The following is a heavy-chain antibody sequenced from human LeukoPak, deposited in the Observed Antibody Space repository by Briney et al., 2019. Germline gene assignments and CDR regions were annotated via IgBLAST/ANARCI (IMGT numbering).Heavy chain of an antibody. V-gene: IGHV4-39*01. J-gene: IGHJ4*02. CDR1: GGSISSSSYY. CDR3: ARRKVAAEIDY. D-gene: IGHD6-13*01. CDR2: IYYRGNT. Sequence: SETLSLTCTVSGGSISSSSYYWGWIRQPPGKGLEWIGSIYYRGNTYYSPPLKSRVTSFVDTSKNQFSLKLTSVTAADTAIYYCARRKVAAEIDYWGQGTLVTVSS.